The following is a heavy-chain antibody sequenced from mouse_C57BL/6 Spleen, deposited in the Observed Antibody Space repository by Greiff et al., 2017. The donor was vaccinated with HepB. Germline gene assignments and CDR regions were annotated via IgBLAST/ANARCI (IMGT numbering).Heavy chain of an antibody. V-gene: IGHV1-14*01. CDR1: GYTFTSYV. J-gene: IGHJ1*03. D-gene: IGHD1-1*01. Sequence: EVKLQQSGPELVKPGASVKMSCKASGYTFTSYVMHWVKQKPGQGLEWIGYIYPYNDGTKYNEKFKGKATLTSDKSSSTAYMGLSSLTSEDSAVYYCAPLLITTVVAHWYFDVWGTGTTVTVSS. CDR2: IYPYNDGT. CDR3: APLLITTVVAHWYFDV.